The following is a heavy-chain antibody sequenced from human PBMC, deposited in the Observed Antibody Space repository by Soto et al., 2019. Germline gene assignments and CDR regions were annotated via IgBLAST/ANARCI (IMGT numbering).Heavy chain of an antibody. CDR1: GYTFTGYY. J-gene: IGHJ4*02. D-gene: IGHD3-3*01. CDR2: INPNSGDT. V-gene: IGHV1-2*02. Sequence: ASVKPSCKASGYTFTGYYMHCVRQAPGQGLEWMGWINPNSGDTNYAQKFQGRVTMTRDTSISTAYMELNTLRSDDTAMYYCVRGQLGGFFDYWGQGTPVTVSS. CDR3: VRGQLGGFFDY.